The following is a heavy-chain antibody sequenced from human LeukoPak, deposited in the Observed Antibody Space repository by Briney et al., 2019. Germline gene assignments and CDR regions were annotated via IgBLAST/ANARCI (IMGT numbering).Heavy chain of an antibody. CDR1: GYTFTSYY. CDR3: ARDIRYCSGGSCYSYNWFDP. CDR2: INPSGGST. J-gene: IGHJ5*02. D-gene: IGHD2-15*01. V-gene: IGHV1-46*01. Sequence: ASVKVSCKASGYTFTSYYMHWVRQAPGQGLEWMGIINPSGGSTRYAQKFQDRVTMTRDTSASTLYMELSSLRSEDTAVYYCARDIRYCSGGSCYSYNWFDPWGQGTLVTVSS.